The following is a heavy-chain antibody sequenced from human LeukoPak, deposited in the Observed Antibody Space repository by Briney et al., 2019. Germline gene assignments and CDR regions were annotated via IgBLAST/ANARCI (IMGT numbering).Heavy chain of an antibody. J-gene: IGHJ5*02. CDR2: ISGSGGRT. V-gene: IGHV3-23*01. D-gene: IGHD3-22*01. CDR1: GFTFSSYA. CDR3: AKGPYYYDSSGYSRRWFDP. Sequence: GGSLRLSCAASGFTFSSYAMSWVRQAPGKGLEWASGISGSGGRTYYADSVKGRFTISRDNSKNTLNLQMNSLRAEDTAVYYCAKGPYYYDSSGYSRRWFDPWGQGTLVTVSS.